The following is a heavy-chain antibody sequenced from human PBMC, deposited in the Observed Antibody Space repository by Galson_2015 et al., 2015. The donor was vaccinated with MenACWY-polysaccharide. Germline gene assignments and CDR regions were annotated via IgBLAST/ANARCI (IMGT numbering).Heavy chain of an antibody. D-gene: IGHD2-21*01. V-gene: IGHV4-59*13. CDR2: IYYGGST. CDR3: AREHISTFYYYGLDV. CDR1: GGSINNYY. Sequence: ATLSLTCPVSGGSINNYYWSWLRQPPGRGLEWIGYIYYGGSTKYNPSLKSRVTISVDTSKNQFSLKLNSVTAADTAVYFCAREHISTFYYYGLDVWVQGTTVTVSS. J-gene: IGHJ6*02.